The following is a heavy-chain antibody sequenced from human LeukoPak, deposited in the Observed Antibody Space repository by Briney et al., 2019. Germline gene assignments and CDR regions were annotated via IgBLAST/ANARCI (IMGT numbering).Heavy chain of an antibody. Sequence: GESLKISFKGSGYSFTSYWIGWVRPMPGKGLEWMGIIYPGDSDTRYSPSFQGQVTISADKSISTAYLQWSSLKASDTAMYYCARPRTYCSSTSCYSLGRAAFDIWGQGTMVTVSS. CDR3: ARPRTYCSSTSCYSLGRAAFDI. J-gene: IGHJ3*02. V-gene: IGHV5-51*01. CDR1: GYSFTSYW. CDR2: IYPGDSDT. D-gene: IGHD2-2*01.